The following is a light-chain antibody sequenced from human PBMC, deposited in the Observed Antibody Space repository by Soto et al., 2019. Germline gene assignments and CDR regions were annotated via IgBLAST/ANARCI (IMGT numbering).Light chain of an antibody. CDR1: SSNIGGNS. V-gene: IGLV1-51*01. Sequence: QSVLTQPPSVCAAPGQKVAISCSRSSSNIGGNSVSWYQQLPGTAPKLLIYDDNKRPSGIPDRFSGSKSGTSATLRITGFQTGDEADYYCGSWDSSLSAYVFGTGTKVTGL. J-gene: IGLJ1*01. CDR3: GSWDSSLSAYV. CDR2: DDN.